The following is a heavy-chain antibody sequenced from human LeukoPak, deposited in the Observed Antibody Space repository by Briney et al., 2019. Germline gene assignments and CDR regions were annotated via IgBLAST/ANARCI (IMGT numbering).Heavy chain of an antibody. CDR2: INTDGSTT. D-gene: IGHD3-16*01. CDR3: AKDRTYDGRDAFDI. J-gene: IGHJ3*02. V-gene: IGHV3-74*01. CDR1: GFTFSSYW. Sequence: PGGSLRLSCAASGFTFSSYWMHWVRQPPGKGLVWVSRINTDGSTTSYADSVKGRFTISRDNSKNTLYLQMNSLRAEDTAVYYCAKDRTYDGRDAFDIWGQGTMVTVSS.